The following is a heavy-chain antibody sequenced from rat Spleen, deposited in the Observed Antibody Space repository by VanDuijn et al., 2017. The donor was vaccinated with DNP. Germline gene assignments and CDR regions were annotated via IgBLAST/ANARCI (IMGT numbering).Heavy chain of an antibody. CDR2: ITNTGGST. V-gene: IGHV5-31*01. CDR3: AADPFYYSEDFDY. CDR1: GFIFSNYW. Sequence: EVKLVESGGGLVQPGKSLKLSCVASGFIFSNYWMTWIRQAPGKGLEWISSITNTGGSTYYSDSVKGRFSLSRDNAKSTLYLQVNSLRSEDTATYYCAADPFYYSEDFDYWGQGVMVTVSS. D-gene: IGHD1-1*01. J-gene: IGHJ2*01.